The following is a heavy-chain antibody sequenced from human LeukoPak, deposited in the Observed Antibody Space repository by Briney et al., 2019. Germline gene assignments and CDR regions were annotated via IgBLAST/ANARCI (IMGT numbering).Heavy chain of an antibody. V-gene: IGHV3-66*01. D-gene: IGHD1-26*01. CDR1: GSSFSIYA. J-gene: IGHJ4*02. Sequence: GGSLRLSCAASGSSFSIYAMSWVRQAPGKGLEWVSVVYSGGSTHYADSVKGRFTISRDNSKNTLYLHMNSLRAEDTAVYYCATADSGSYYSGFDYWGQGTLVTVSS. CDR2: VYSGGST. CDR3: ATADSGSYYSGFDY.